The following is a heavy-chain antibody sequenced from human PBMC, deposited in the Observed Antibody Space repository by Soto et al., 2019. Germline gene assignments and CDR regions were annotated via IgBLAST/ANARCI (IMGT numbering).Heavy chain of an antibody. CDR3: ARALTGTIHPHYFDY. Sequence: GESLKISCKGSGYTFTGYWIGWVRQMPGKGLEWMGIVYPGDSDIRYSPSFRGQVTISIDKSVSTAYLQWNSLKASDTAMYYCARALTGTIHPHYFDYWGQGTLVTVS. D-gene: IGHD1-7*01. CDR2: VYPGDSDI. J-gene: IGHJ4*02. V-gene: IGHV5-51*01. CDR1: GYTFTGYW.